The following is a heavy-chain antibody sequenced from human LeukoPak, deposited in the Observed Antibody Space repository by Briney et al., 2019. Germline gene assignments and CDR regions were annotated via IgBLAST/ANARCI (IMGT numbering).Heavy chain of an antibody. CDR1: GYTFTTYY. V-gene: IGHV1-2*02. CDR2: INPKNGDT. CDR3: ARPRETFNTGRYDYDL. D-gene: IGHD1-1*01. Sequence: VASVKVSCKASGYTFTTYYMHWARQAPGQRPEWMGWINPKNGDTNLARKYQGRVSLTRDTSSSTVYMEMSSLKSDDTAIFFCARPRETFNTGRYDYDLWGQGTLVTVSS. J-gene: IGHJ5*02.